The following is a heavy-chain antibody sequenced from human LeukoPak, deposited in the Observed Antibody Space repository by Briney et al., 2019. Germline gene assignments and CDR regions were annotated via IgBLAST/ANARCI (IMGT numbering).Heavy chain of an antibody. CDR2: ISWNSGSI. V-gene: IGHV3-9*01. CDR1: GFTFDDYA. Sequence: PGRSLRLSCAASGFTFDDYAMHWVRQPPGKGLEWVSGISWNSGSIGYADSVKGRFTISRDNAKNSLYLQMNSLRAEDTALYYCAKDTGYYYDSSNYWVWGQGTLVTLSS. J-gene: IGHJ4*02. CDR3: AKDTGYYYDSSNYWV. D-gene: IGHD3-22*01.